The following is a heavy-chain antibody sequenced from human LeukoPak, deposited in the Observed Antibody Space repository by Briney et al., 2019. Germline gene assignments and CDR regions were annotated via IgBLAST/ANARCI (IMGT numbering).Heavy chain of an antibody. CDR2: ISGSGGST. V-gene: IGHV3-23*01. J-gene: IGHJ3*02. CDR1: GFTFTGYA. CDR3: ARDLLDRRVGAFDI. Sequence: PGGALRLPCAASGFTFTGYAMNWVRQAPGKGLEWVSTISGSGGSTSYADSVKGRFTISRDNSKNTLYLKMNSLRAEDTAVYYCARDLLDRRVGAFDIWGQGTMVTVSS. D-gene: IGHD1-26*01.